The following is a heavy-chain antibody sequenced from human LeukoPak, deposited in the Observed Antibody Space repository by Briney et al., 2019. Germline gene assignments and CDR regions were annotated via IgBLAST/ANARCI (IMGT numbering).Heavy chain of an antibody. Sequence: SETLSLTCAVYGGSFSGYYWSWIRQPPGKGLEWIGEINHSGSTYYNPSLKSRVTISVDTSKNQFSLKLSSVTAADTAVYYCARDRARGYFDYWGQGTLVTVSS. CDR2: INHSGST. D-gene: IGHD3-10*01. J-gene: IGHJ4*02. V-gene: IGHV4-34*01. CDR1: GGSFSGYY. CDR3: ARDRARGYFDY.